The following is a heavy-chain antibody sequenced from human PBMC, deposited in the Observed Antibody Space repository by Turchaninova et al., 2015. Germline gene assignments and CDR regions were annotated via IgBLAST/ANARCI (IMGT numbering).Heavy chain of an antibody. V-gene: IGHV1-18*01. J-gene: IGHJ3*02. Sequence: VQSGAEVKKPGASVKVSCKASGYTFGSYDISWVRQAPGQGLEWLGWISGYNGNTNYAQKVQGRITMPTDTSTSTAYMELRSLRSDDTAVFYCARGNRPNRHSWNYESGGGFDMWGQGTVVTVSS. CDR2: ISGYNGNT. CDR3: ARGNRPNRHSWNYESGGGFDM. CDR1: GYTFGSYD. D-gene: IGHD1-7*01.